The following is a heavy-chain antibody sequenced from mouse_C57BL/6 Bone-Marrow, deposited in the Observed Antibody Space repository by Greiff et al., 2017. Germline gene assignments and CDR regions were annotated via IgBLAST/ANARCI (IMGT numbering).Heavy chain of an antibody. J-gene: IGHJ2*01. CDR1: GFNIKDYY. D-gene: IGHD1-1*01. V-gene: IGHV14-1*01. CDR2: IDPEGGGT. CDR3: TTAAFYGSSPSYFDY. Sequence: EVQLQQSGAELVRPGASVKLSCTASGFNIKDYYMHWVKQRPEQGLEWIGRIDPEGGGTEYAPKFQGKATMTADTSSNTAYLQLSSLTSEDTAVYYYTTAAFYGSSPSYFDYGGQGTTLTLSS.